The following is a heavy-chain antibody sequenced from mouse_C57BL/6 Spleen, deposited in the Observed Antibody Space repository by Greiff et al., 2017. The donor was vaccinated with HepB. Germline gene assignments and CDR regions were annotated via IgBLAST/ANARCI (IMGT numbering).Heavy chain of an antibody. Sequence: VMLVESGPELVKPGASVKLSCKASGYTFTSYDINWVKQRPGQGLEWIGWIYPRDGSTKYNEKFKGKATLTVDTSSSTAYMELHSLTSEDSAVYFCARRSNWYFDVWGAGTTVTVSS. CDR1: GYTFTSYD. CDR2: IYPRDGST. V-gene: IGHV1-85*01. CDR3: ARRSNWYFDV. J-gene: IGHJ1*01.